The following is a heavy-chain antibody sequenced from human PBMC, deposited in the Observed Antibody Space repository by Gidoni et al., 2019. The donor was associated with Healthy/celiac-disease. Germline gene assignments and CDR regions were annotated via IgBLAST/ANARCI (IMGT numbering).Heavy chain of an antibody. CDR1: GGSISRSSYY. Sequence: QLQLQESGPGLVKPSEPLSLTCTVSGGSISRSSYYWGWIRQPPGKGLEWFGSIYYSGSPSSTPSREVRVTISVDTSMNQFSLKLSSVTAADTAVYYCARYVSDILTGLDYWGQGTLVTVSS. J-gene: IGHJ4*02. D-gene: IGHD3-9*01. V-gene: IGHV4-39*07. CDR2: IYYSGSP. CDR3: ARYVSDILTGLDY.